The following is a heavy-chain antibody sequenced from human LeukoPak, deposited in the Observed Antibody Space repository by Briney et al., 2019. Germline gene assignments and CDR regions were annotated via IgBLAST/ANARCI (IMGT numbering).Heavy chain of an antibody. CDR2: INPSGGST. J-gene: IGHJ3*02. Sequence: ASVKVSCKASGYTFTSYGISWVRQAPGQGLEWMGIINPSGGSTSYAQKFQGRVTMTRDTSTSTVYMELSSLRSEDTAVYYCARDKPNVVTLTHDAFDIWGQGTMVTVSS. CDR1: GYTFTSYG. V-gene: IGHV1-46*01. D-gene: IGHD3-22*01. CDR3: ARDKPNVVTLTHDAFDI.